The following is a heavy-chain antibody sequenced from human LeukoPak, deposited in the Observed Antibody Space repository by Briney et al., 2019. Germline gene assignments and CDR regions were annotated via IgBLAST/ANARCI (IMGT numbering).Heavy chain of an antibody. CDR2: INSDRSST. D-gene: IGHD1-26*01. J-gene: IGHJ4*02. V-gene: IGHV3-74*01. Sequence: PGGSLRLSCAASGFTFSSYWMQWVRQAPGKGRVGVSRINSDRSSTSYADSVKGRFTISRDNAKNTLYLQMNSLRAEDTAVYNCVRGAPFDYWGQGTLVTVSS. CDR1: GFTFSSYW. CDR3: VRGAPFDY.